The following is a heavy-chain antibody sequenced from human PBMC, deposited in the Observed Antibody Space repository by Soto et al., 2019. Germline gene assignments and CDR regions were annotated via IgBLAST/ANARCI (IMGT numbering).Heavy chain of an antibody. Sequence: QPGGSLRLSCAASGFTFSSYSMNWVRQAPGKGLEWVSYISSSSSTIYYADSVKGRFTISRDNAKNSLYLQMNSLRDEDTAVYYCAGGNAPYYYYYGMDVWGQGTTVTVSS. CDR3: AGGNAPYYYYYGMDV. CDR2: ISSSSSTI. V-gene: IGHV3-48*02. CDR1: GFTFSSYS. D-gene: IGHD2-2*01. J-gene: IGHJ6*02.